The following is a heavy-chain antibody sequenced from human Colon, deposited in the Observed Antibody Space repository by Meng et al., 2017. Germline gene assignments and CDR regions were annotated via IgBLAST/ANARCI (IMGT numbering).Heavy chain of an antibody. V-gene: IGHV1-3*01. CDR3: ARDQAPISSQLAANWFDP. J-gene: IGHJ5*02. CDR2: INAGNGNT. CDR1: GKTFRRYA. D-gene: IGHD2-2*01. Sequence: EGKQAGASVKVSCKPIGKTFRRYAMHWVRQAPGQRLEWMGWINAGNGNTKYSQKFQDRVTLTRDTSASTVYMELSSLTSEDTAVYYCARDQAPISSQLAANWFDPWGQGTLVTVSS.